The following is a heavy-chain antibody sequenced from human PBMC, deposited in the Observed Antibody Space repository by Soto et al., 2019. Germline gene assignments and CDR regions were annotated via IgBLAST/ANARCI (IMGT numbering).Heavy chain of an antibody. CDR1: GGLFSSYA. V-gene: IGHV1-69*01. CDR2: IIPVFSTA. Sequence: QEQLVQSGAEVKKPGSSVKVSCKASGGLFSSYAISWVRQAPGQGLEWMGGIIPVFSTAYYAQKFQGRVTITADESTNTAYMELGSLRSEDTAMYYCASGGSGYVWFNEFWVQGSLVTVSA. CDR3: ASGGSGYVWFNEF. J-gene: IGHJ4*02. D-gene: IGHD3-22*01.